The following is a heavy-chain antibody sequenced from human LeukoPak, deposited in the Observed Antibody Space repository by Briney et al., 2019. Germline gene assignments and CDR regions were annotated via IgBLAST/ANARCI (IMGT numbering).Heavy chain of an antibody. CDR3: AKGPSYYYGSGSLDY. J-gene: IGHJ4*02. Sequence: GGSLRLSCAASGFTFDDYAMHWVRQAPGKGLEWVSGISWNSGSIGYADSVKGRFTISRDNAKNPLYLQMNSLRAEDTALYYCAKGPSYYYGSGSLDYWGQGTLVTVSS. CDR2: ISWNSGSI. CDR1: GFTFDDYA. D-gene: IGHD3-10*01. V-gene: IGHV3-9*01.